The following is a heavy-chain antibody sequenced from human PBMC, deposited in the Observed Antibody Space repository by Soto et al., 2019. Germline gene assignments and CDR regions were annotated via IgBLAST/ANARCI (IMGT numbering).Heavy chain of an antibody. J-gene: IGHJ5*02. CDR1: GGTFSSYT. D-gene: IGHD2-2*01. Sequence: ASVKVSCKASGGTFSSYTISWVRQAPGQGLEWMGRIIPILGIANYAQKFQGRVTITADKSTSTAYMELSSLRSEDTAVHYCARDPAKGSSTSTWFDPWAQGTLVTVSS. V-gene: IGHV1-69*04. CDR3: ARDPAKGSSTSTWFDP. CDR2: IIPILGIA.